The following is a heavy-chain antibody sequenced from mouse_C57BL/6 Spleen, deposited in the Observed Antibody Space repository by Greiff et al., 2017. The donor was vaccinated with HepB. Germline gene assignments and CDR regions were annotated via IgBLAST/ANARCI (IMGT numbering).Heavy chain of an antibody. V-gene: IGHV1-18*01. J-gene: IGHJ3*01. Sequence: VQLQQSGPELVKPGASVKIPCKASGYTFTDYNMDWVKQSHGKSLEWIGDINPNNGGTIYNQKFKGKATLTVDKSSSTAYMELRSLTSEDTAVYYCARDSPGAWFAYWGQGTLVTVSA. D-gene: IGHD3-2*01. CDR2: INPNNGGT. CDR3: ARDSPGAWFAY. CDR1: GYTFTDYN.